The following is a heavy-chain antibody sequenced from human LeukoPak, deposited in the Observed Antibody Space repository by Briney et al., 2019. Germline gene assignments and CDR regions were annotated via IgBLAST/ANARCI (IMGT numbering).Heavy chain of an antibody. J-gene: IGHJ4*02. CDR1: GFTVSSNY. D-gene: IGHD6-19*01. CDR2: IYSGGST. CDR3: AKRPFSTDWHYYFDH. V-gene: IGHV3-66*04. Sequence: GGSLRLSCAASGFTVSSNYMSWVRQAPGKGLEWVSVIYSGGSTYYADSVKGRFTISRDNSKNTLYLQMNSLRAEDTAMYYCAKRPFSTDWHYYFDHWGQGALVTVSS.